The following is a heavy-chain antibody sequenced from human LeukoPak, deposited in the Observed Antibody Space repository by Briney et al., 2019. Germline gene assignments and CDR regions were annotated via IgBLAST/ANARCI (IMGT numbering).Heavy chain of an antibody. CDR2: INPSGGST. J-gene: IGHJ3*02. CDR1: GYTFTSYY. D-gene: IGHD6-25*01. CDR3: ARDRRGGDAFDI. Sequence: GASVKVSCKASGYTFTSYYMHWVRQAPGQGLEWMGIINPSGGSTSYAQKFQGRVTMTRDTSTSTVYMELSSLRSEDLAVYYCARDRRGGDAFDIWGQGTMVTVSS. V-gene: IGHV1-46*01.